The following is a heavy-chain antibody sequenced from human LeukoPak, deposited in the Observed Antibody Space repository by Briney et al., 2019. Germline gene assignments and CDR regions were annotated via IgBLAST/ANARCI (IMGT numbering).Heavy chain of an antibody. V-gene: IGHV1-2*02. CDR1: GYTFTGYY. CDR2: INPNSGDT. CDR3: ARDWYQKAFDI. D-gene: IGHD2-2*01. Sequence: ASVKVSCKAPGYTFTGYYMHWVRQAPGQGLEWMGWINPNSGDTNYAQKFQGRVTMTRDTSISTAYMELSRLRSDDTAVYYCARDWYQKAFDIWGQGTMVTVSS. J-gene: IGHJ3*02.